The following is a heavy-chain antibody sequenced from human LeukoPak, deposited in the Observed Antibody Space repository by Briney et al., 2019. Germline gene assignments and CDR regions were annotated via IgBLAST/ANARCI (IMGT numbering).Heavy chain of an antibody. J-gene: IGHJ4*02. D-gene: IGHD6-19*01. V-gene: IGHV3-30*18. CDR1: GFTFSSYG. CDR3: AKAYSGWYQQFDY. CDR2: ISYDGSNK. Sequence: GGSLRLSCAASGFTFSSYGMHWVRQAPGKGLEWVAVISYDGSNKYYADSVKGRFTISRDNSKNTLYLQMNSLRAEDTAVYYCAKAYSGWYQQFDYWGQGTLVTVSS.